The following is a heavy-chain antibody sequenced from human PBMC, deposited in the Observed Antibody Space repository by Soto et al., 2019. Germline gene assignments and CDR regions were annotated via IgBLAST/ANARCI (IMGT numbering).Heavy chain of an antibody. J-gene: IGHJ6*03. CDR3: ARGGWGISSTPYYDNYYDMDI. V-gene: IGHV4-34*01. CDR1: GGTFSAYY. Sequence: ETLSLTCAVHGGTFSAYYWSWIRQAPGKGLEWIGEINHRGSATYSPSLKSRVTISVDTAKDQFSLRLTSLTAADTAVYFCARGGWGISSTPYYDNYYDMDIWGKGTTVTVSS. CDR2: INHRGSA. D-gene: IGHD3-22*01.